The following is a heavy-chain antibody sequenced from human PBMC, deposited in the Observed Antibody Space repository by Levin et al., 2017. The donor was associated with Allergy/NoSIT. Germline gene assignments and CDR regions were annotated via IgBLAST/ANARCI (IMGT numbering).Heavy chain of an antibody. CDR1: GGSISSGDYY. V-gene: IGHV4-30-4*01. J-gene: IGHJ4*02. CDR3: ARGSYDYVWVN. D-gene: IGHD3-16*01. Sequence: SETLSLPCTVSGGSISSGDYYWSWIRQPPGKGLEWIGYIYYSGSTYYNPSLKSRVTISVDTSKNQFSLKLTSVTAADTAVYYCARGSYDYVWVNWGQGALVTVSS. CDR2: IYYSGST.